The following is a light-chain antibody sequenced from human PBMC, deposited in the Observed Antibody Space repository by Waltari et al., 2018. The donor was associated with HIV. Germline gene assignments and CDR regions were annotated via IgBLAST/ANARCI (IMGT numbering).Light chain of an antibody. J-gene: IGKJ4*01. Sequence: DIQMTQSPSSLSASVGDRVTITCQASHDTSFSLHWYQQQPGKAPKLLIYDASKLERGVPSRFTGSGSGTHFTFTIASLQAEDIATYYCQQYRSLPITFGGGTKVEI. CDR3: QQYRSLPIT. CDR1: HDTSFS. CDR2: DAS. V-gene: IGKV1-33*01.